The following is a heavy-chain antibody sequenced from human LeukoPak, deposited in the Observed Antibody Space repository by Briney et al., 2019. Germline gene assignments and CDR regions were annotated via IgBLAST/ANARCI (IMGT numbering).Heavy chain of an antibody. CDR2: FSGSGGNT. Sequence: PGGSLRLSCAASGFTFSTYAMSWVRQAPGKGLEWVSAFSGSGGNTYYADSVRGRFTISRDNSKNTLYLQMNSLRAEGTAVYYCAKIGSGSYGDFDYWGQGTLVTVSS. CDR3: AKIGSGSYGDFDY. J-gene: IGHJ4*02. CDR1: GFTFSTYA. D-gene: IGHD3-10*01. V-gene: IGHV3-23*01.